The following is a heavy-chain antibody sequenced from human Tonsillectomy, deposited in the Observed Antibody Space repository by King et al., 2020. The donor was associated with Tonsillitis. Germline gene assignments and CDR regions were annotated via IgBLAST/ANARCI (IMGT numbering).Heavy chain of an antibody. V-gene: IGHV1-69*01. CDR2: IIPIFGTA. CDR3: ARDDVDCSGGSCPRWLAP. J-gene: IGHJ5*02. CDR1: GGTFSSYA. D-gene: IGHD2-15*01. Sequence: QLVQSGAEVKKPGSSVKVSCKASGGTFSSYAISWVRQAPGQGLEWMGGIIPIFGTANYAQKFQGRVTITADESTSTAYMELSSLRSEDTAVYYCARDDVDCSGGSCPRWLAPWGQGTLVTVSS.